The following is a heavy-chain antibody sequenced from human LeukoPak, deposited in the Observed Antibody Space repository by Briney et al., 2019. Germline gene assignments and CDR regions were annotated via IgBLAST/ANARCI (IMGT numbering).Heavy chain of an antibody. Sequence: SGGPLRLLCTASGFIHYDFGFVWLRQATGKGLEGVAFLRYDGRSQQYLDAVKGRFTISRDNSKNTVYLQMDSLRREDTAVYYCAIGVNYAFDDWGQGTLVTVSS. CDR2: LRYDGRSQ. CDR3: AIGVNYAFDD. CDR1: GFIHYDFG. V-gene: IGHV3-30*02. J-gene: IGHJ4*02. D-gene: IGHD3-16*01.